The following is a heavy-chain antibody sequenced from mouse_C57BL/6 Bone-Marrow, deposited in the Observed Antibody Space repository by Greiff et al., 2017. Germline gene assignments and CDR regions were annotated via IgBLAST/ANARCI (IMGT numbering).Heavy chain of an antibody. V-gene: IGHV1-50*01. CDR3: ARSDGHG. J-gene: IGHJ2*01. CDR1: GYTFTSYW. Sequence: QVQLQQPGAELVKPGASVKLSCKASGYTFTSYWMQWVKQRPGQGLEWIGEIDPSDSYTNYTQKFKGKATLTVDTSSSTAYMQLSSLTAEDSAVYYCARSDGHGWGQGTTLTVSS. CDR2: IDPSDSYT. D-gene: IGHD2-3*01.